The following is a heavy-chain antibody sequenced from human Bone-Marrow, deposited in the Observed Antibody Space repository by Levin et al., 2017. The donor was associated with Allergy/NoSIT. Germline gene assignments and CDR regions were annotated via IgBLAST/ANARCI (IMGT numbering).Heavy chain of an antibody. CDR1: RGSISSTNYY. J-gene: IGHJ5*02. V-gene: IGHV4-39*01. CDR2: IYYSGIT. D-gene: IGHD3-16*01. CDR3: VRQPAGKTGTYYDYLGARTTFDH. Sequence: PSETLSLTCTVFRGSISSTNYYWGWVRQSPGTRLEWVGSIYYSGITYYNPSLENRLDMSVDTSKDQFSLTLNSVTATDTAVYYCVRQPAGKTGTYYDYLGARTTFDHWGQGSVVTVSS.